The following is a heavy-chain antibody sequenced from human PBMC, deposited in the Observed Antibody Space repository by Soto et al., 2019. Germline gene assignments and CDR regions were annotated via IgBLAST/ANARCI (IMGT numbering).Heavy chain of an antibody. D-gene: IGHD3-10*01. CDR3: ATPGAYGGPSYGMDV. J-gene: IGHJ6*02. V-gene: IGHV1-45*02. CDR1: GSTFTSPS. Sequence: QMPLVQSGAEVKKTGSSVRVSCRASGSTFTSPSLPWGRQAPGQALRWLGWITGLIVDTNSAQKFQGRVTITRDRSMTTASMELSSLTSDDTGIYYCATPGAYGGPSYGMDVWGQGTSVTVSS. CDR2: ITGLIVDT.